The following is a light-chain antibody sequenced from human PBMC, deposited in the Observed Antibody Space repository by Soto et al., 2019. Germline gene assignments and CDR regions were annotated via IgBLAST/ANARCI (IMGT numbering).Light chain of an antibody. J-gene: IGLJ2*01. V-gene: IGLV2-8*01. CDR1: SGV. CDR2: EVT. CDR3: SAYAGFNNFVV. Sequence: QSALTQPPSASGSPGQSVTISCTGASGVSWYQHHPGRAPKLLIFEVTRRPSGVPDRFSGSKSGNTASLTVSGLQADDEADYYCSAYAGFNNFVVLGGGTKVTVL.